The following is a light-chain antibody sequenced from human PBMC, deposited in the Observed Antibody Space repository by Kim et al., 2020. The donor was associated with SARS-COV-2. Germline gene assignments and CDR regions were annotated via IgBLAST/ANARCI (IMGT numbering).Light chain of an antibody. CDR2: AAS. CDR1: QSVSSTY. V-gene: IGKV3-20*01. CDR3: LQYGSSPRT. Sequence: SPGQRDTLSCRASQSVSSTYLAWYQQKPGQAPRLLIYAASSRATGIPDRFMGSGSGTDFTLTISRLEPEDFAVYFCLQYGSSPRTFGQGTKVDIK. J-gene: IGKJ1*01.